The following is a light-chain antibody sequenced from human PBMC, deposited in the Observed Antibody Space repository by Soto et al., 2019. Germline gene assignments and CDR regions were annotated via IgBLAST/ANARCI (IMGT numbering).Light chain of an antibody. CDR1: SFNIGSNS. CDR2: SHD. Sequence: QAVVTQPPSASGTPGQRVTISCSGSSFNIGSNSVNWYQQLPGTAPKLLIYSHDQRPAGVPDRFSGSKSGTSASLAVSGLQSEDEADYYCAAWDDSLNGVVFGGGTQLTVL. J-gene: IGLJ2*01. CDR3: AAWDDSLNGVV. V-gene: IGLV1-44*01.